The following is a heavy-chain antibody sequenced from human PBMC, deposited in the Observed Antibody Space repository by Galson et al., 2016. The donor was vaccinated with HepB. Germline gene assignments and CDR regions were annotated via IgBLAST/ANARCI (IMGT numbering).Heavy chain of an antibody. CDR1: GDSVSTDSAA. CDR3: ARDWGGIYGSSASFDY. D-gene: IGHD6-13*01. J-gene: IGHJ4*02. Sequence: CAISGDSVSTDSAAWNWIRQSPSRGLEWLGRTYYRSKWYSDCATSVKSRIIFKPDTSKNQVSLQLNSVTPEDTAVYYCARDWGGIYGSSASFDYWGEGTLGIVAS. V-gene: IGHV6-1*01. CDR2: TYYRSKWYS.